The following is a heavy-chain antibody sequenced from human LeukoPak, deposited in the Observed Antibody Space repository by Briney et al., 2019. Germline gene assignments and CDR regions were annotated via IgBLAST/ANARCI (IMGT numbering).Heavy chain of an antibody. V-gene: IGHV4-59*08. D-gene: IGHD3-16*01. J-gene: IGHJ5*02. CDR3: ARRQLGWFDP. Sequence: SETLSLTCTVSGGSTSSYYWSWIRQPPGKGLEWIGYIYYSGSTNYNPSLKSRVTISVDTSKNQFSLKLSSVTAADTAVYYCARRQLGWFDPWGQGTLVTVSS. CDR1: GGSTSSYY. CDR2: IYYSGST.